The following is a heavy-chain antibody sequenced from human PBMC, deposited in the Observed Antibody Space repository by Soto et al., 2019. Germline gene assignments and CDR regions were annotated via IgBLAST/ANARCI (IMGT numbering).Heavy chain of an antibody. J-gene: IGHJ6*02. CDR3: ARDELGYCTNSVCWYYYDYGMDV. CDR1: GFTFSSYA. D-gene: IGHD2-8*01. Sequence: QVQLVESGGGVVQPGRSLRLSCAASGFTFSSYAMHWVRQAPGKGLEWVAVISYDGSNKYYADSVKGRFTISRDNSKNTLYLQMNSLRAEDTAVYYCARDELGYCTNSVCWYYYDYGMDVWGQGTTVTVSS. CDR2: ISYDGSNK. V-gene: IGHV3-30-3*01.